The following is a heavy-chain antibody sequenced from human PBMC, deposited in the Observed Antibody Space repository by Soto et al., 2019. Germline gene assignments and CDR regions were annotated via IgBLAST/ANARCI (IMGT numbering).Heavy chain of an antibody. D-gene: IGHD5-12*01. CDR1: GGTFSSYA. CDR2: IIPIFGTA. J-gene: IGHJ3*02. V-gene: IGHV1-69*12. Sequence: QVQLVQSGAEVKKPGSSVKVSCKASGGTFSSYAISWVRQAPGQGLEWMGGIIPIFGTANYAQKFQGRVTITADESTSPAYMELSSLRSEDTAVYYRARQRRDGYNWARAFDIWGQGTMVTVSS. CDR3: ARQRRDGYNWARAFDI.